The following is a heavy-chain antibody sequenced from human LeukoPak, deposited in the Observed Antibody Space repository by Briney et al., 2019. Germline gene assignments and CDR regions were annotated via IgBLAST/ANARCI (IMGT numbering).Heavy chain of an antibody. CDR3: ARRGDYFDY. Sequence: GGSLRLSCGASGFTFSSYWMSWVRQAPGKGLEWVANIKQDGSEKYYVDSVKGRFTISRDNAKNSLCLQMNSLRAEDTAVYYCARRGDYFDYWGQGTLVTVSS. J-gene: IGHJ4*02. V-gene: IGHV3-7*03. CDR2: IKQDGSEK. D-gene: IGHD4-17*01. CDR1: GFTFSSYW.